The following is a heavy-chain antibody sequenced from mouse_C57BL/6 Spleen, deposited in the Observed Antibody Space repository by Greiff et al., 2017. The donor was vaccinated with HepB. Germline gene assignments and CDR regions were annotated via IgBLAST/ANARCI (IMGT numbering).Heavy chain of an antibody. CDR2: IDPETGGT. J-gene: IGHJ2*01. CDR3: RGTTVVAHFDY. CDR1: GYTFTDYE. Sequence: QVQLQQSGAELVRPGASVTLSCKASGYTFTDYEMHWVKQTPVHGLEWIGAIDPETGGTAYNQKFKGKAILTADKSSSTAYMELRSLTSEDSAVYYCRGTTVVAHFDYWGQGTTLTVSS. V-gene: IGHV1-15*01. D-gene: IGHD1-1*01.